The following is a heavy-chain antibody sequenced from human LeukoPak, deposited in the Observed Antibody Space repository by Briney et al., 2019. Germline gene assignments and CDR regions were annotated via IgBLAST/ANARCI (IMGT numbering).Heavy chain of an antibody. V-gene: IGHV1-2*02. CDR3: ARGSYWYDA. CDR2: INPNSGGS. D-gene: IGHD6-13*01. J-gene: IGHJ5*02. CDR1: AYTFTDYY. Sequence: ASVKVSCKASAYTFTDYYIQWVRQAPGQGLEWMGWINPNSGGSNYAQKFQGRVTMTRDRSISTAYMERKSLRSDDTAVYYCARGSYWYDAWGQGTLVTVSS.